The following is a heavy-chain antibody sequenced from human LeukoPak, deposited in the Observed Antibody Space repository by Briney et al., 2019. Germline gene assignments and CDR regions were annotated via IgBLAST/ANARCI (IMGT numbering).Heavy chain of an antibody. CDR3: AREAGYDFWSGYYLDAFDI. Sequence: GGSLRLSCAASGFTFSSYSMTWVRQAPGKGLEGVSYISSSSSTIYYADSVKGRFTIYRDNAKNSLYLQMNSLRDEDTAVYYCAREAGYDFWSGYYLDAFDIWGQGTMVTVSS. J-gene: IGHJ3*02. V-gene: IGHV3-48*02. CDR2: ISSSSSTI. D-gene: IGHD3-3*01. CDR1: GFTFSSYS.